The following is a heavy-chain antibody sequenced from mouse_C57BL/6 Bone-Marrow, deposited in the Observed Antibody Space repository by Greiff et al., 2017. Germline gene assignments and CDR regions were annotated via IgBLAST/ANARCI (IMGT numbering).Heavy chain of an antibody. CDR3: ARYDWYYAMDY. V-gene: IGHV5-17*01. CDR1: GFTFSDYG. Sequence: EVKLVESGGGLVKPGGSLKLSCAASGFTFSDYGMHWVRQAPEKGLEWVAYISSGSSTIYYADTVKGRFTISSDNAKNTLFLQMTSLRSEDTAMYYCARYDWYYAMDYWGQGTSVTVSS. D-gene: IGHD2-12*01. J-gene: IGHJ4*01. CDR2: ISSGSSTI.